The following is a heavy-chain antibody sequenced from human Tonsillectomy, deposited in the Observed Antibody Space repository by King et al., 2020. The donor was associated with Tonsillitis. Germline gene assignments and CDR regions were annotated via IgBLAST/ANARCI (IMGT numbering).Heavy chain of an antibody. D-gene: IGHD1-14*01. Sequence: VQLQESGPGLVKPSETLSLTCTVSGGSVCSGTYYWSWIRQPPGKGLEWIGDINYSGSTNYTPSLKSRVTILVDTSKNQFSLKLTSVTAADTAVFHCARARPAGYYYYYGMDVWGQGTTVTVSS. V-gene: IGHV4-61*01. CDR3: ARARPAGYYYYYGMDV. CDR1: GGSVCSGTYY. CDR2: INYSGST. J-gene: IGHJ6*02.